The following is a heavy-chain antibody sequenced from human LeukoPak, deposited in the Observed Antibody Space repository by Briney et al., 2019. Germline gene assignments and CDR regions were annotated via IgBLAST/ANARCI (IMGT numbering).Heavy chain of an antibody. CDR1: GFTFSSYS. Sequence: PGGSLRLSCAASGFTFSSYSMNWVRQAPGKGLEWISYISSGGGTIYYADSVKGRFTISRDNAKNSLYLQMTSLRAEDTAVYYCPLELGEGSDYWGQGTLVTVSS. V-gene: IGHV3-48*01. D-gene: IGHD1-7*01. J-gene: IGHJ4*02. CDR2: ISSGGGTI. CDR3: PLELGEGSDY.